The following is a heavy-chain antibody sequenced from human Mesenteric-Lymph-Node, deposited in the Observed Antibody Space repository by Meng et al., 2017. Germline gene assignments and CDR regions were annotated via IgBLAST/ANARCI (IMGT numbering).Heavy chain of an antibody. Sequence: GGSLRLSCAASGFTFSSYEMNWVRQAPGKGLEWVSYISSSGSTIYYADSVKGRFTISRDNAKNSLYLQMNSLRAEDTAVYYCARADRGYSGYDYWFDPWGQGTLVTVSS. V-gene: IGHV3-48*03. CDR1: GFTFSSYE. D-gene: IGHD5-12*01. CDR2: ISSSGSTI. J-gene: IGHJ5*02. CDR3: ARADRGYSGYDYWFDP.